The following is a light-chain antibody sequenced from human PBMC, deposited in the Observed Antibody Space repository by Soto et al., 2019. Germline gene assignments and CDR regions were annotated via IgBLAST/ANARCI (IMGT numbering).Light chain of an antibody. Sequence: EIVLTQSPATLSLSPGERATLSCRASQSIGTFFAWYQQKPGQAPRLLIYDASNRATGIPARFSGSGSGTDFTLTISRLEPEDFAVYYCQQYGSMPRTFGQGTKVDIK. CDR2: DAS. V-gene: IGKV3-11*01. J-gene: IGKJ1*01. CDR1: QSIGTF. CDR3: QQYGSMPRT.